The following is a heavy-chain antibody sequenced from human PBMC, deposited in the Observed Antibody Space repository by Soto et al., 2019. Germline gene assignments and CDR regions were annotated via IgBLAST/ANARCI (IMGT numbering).Heavy chain of an antibody. V-gene: IGHV4-34*01. Sequence: PSETLSLTCAVYGGSFSGYYWSWIRQSPEKGLEWIGEIDHSGSTNQNPSLKSRVSISVDTSKNQFSLKLRSLTAADTAVYYCARGVPDAPDKYYFDSWGLGTLVTVSS. CDR3: ARGVPDAPDKYYFDS. CDR1: GGSFSGYY. J-gene: IGHJ4*02. CDR2: IDHSGST.